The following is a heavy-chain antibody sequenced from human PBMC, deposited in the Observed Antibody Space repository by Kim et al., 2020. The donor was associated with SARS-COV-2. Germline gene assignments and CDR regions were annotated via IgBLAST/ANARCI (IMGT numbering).Heavy chain of an antibody. CDR2: VYRTGST. V-gene: IGHV4-39*01. D-gene: IGHD1-26*01. J-gene: IGHJ4*02. Sequence: SETLSLTCTVSGASIPTSSHYWGWIRQSPGKGLEWIGSVYRTGSTYYNPSLKSRLTISVDTSKNQFSLRLTSVSAADRATYYCVSHEGSSSGGYFDSWGQGTLVTVSS. CDR3: VSHEGSSSGGYFDS. CDR1: GASIPTSSHY.